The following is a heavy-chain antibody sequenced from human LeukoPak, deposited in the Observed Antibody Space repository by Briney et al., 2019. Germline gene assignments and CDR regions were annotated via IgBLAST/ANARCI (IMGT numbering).Heavy chain of an antibody. CDR3: ARAGNYDILTGYYTPHNWFDP. Sequence: GASVKVSCKASGYTFTSYGISWVRQAPGQGLEWMGRIIPILGIANYAQKFQGRVTITADKSTSTAYMELSSLRSEDTAVYYCARAGNYDILTGYYTPHNWFDPWGQGTLVTVSS. CDR2: IIPILGIA. V-gene: IGHV1-69*04. J-gene: IGHJ5*02. CDR1: GYTFTSYG. D-gene: IGHD3-9*01.